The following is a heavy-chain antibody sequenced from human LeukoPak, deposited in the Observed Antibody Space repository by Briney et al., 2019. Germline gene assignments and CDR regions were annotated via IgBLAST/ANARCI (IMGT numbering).Heavy chain of an antibody. CDR3: ARIASQRTPGGTAMVIEGVPEDY. V-gene: IGHV1-8*01. CDR1: GYTFTSYD. J-gene: IGHJ4*01. Sequence: GASVKVSCKASGYTFTSYDINWVRQATGQGLEWMGWMNPNSGNTGYAQKFQGRVTMTRNTSISTAYMELSSLRSEDTAVYYCARIASQRTPGGTAMVIEGVPEDYWGQGTLVTVSP. CDR2: MNPNSGNT. D-gene: IGHD5-18*01.